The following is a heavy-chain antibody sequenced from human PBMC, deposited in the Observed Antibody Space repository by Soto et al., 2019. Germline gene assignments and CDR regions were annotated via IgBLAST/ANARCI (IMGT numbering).Heavy chain of an antibody. CDR1: GFTFTRYS. CDR2: ISSTTNYI. Sequence: PGGSLRFSCAASGFTFTRYSMNWVRQAPGKGLEWVSSISSTTNYIYYGDSMKGRFTISRDNAKNSLYLEMNSLRAEDTAVYYCARESEDLTSNFDYWGQGTLVTVPQ. V-gene: IGHV3-21*06. J-gene: IGHJ4*02. CDR3: ARESEDLTSNFDY.